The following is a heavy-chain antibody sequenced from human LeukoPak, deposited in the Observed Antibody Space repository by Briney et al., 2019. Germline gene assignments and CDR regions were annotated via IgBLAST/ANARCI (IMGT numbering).Heavy chain of an antibody. CDR2: IIPIFGTA. D-gene: IGHD2-2*01. J-gene: IGHJ5*02. Sequence: SVKVSCKASGSTFSSYAISWVRQAPGQGLEWMGGIIPIFGTANYAQKFQGRVTITADESTSTAYMELSSLRSEDTAVYYCARAIRYCSSTSCTGGWFDPWGQGTLVTVSS. CDR3: ARAIRYCSSTSCTGGWFDP. CDR1: GSTFSSYA. V-gene: IGHV1-69*13.